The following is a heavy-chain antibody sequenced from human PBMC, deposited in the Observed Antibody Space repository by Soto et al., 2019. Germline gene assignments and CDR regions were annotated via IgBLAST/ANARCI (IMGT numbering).Heavy chain of an antibody. CDR1: GGSISSYY. CDR3: ARHALTPSTTVFIFDP. Sequence: SETLSLTCTVSGGSISSYYWSWIRQPPGKGLEWIGYIYYSGSTNYNPSLKSRVTISVDTSKNQFSLKLSSVTAADTAVYYCARHALTPSTTVFIFDPWGQGTLVTVSS. V-gene: IGHV4-59*08. D-gene: IGHD1-1*01. CDR2: IYYSGST. J-gene: IGHJ5*02.